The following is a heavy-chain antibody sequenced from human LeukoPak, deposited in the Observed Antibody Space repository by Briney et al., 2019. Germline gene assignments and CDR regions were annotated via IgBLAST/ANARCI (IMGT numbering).Heavy chain of an antibody. Sequence: SQTLSLTWAISGXSVSSNSSAWNWIRQSPSRGHEWLGRTYYRSEWSNDYAVSVKSRITINPDTSKNQFSLQLNSVTPEDTAVYYCARGFLTYYDTFDIWGQGTVVTVSP. J-gene: IGHJ3*02. CDR2: TYYRSEWSN. CDR3: ARGFLTYYDTFDI. D-gene: IGHD1-26*01. CDR1: GXSVSSNSSA. V-gene: IGHV6-1*01.